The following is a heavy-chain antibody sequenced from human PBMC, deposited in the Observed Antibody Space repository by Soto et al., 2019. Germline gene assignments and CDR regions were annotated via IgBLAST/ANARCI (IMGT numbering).Heavy chain of an antibody. CDR3: ARDQGTLTTVTTTPRERDYYYGMDV. CDR2: ISSSSSYI. Sequence: GGSLRLSCAASGFTFSSYSMNWVRQAPGKGLEWVSSISSSSSYIYYADSVKGRFTISRDNAKNSLYLQMNSLRAEDTAVYYCARDQGTLTTVTTTPRERDYYYGMDVWGQGTTVTVSS. CDR1: GFTFSSYS. J-gene: IGHJ6*02. D-gene: IGHD4-17*01. V-gene: IGHV3-21*01.